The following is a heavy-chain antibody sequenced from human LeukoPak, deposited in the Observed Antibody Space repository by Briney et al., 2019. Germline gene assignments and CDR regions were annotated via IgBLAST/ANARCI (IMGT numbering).Heavy chain of an antibody. D-gene: IGHD6-19*01. J-gene: IGHJ5*02. V-gene: IGHV1-3*01. CDR2: INAGNGNT. CDR3: ARARSGWYEFDP. CDR1: GYTFTSYA. Sequence: ASVKVSCKASGYTFTSYAMHWVRQAPGQRLEWMGWINAGNGNTKYSQKFQGRATITRDTSASTAYMELSSLRSEDTAVYYCARARSGWYEFDPWGQGTLVTVSS.